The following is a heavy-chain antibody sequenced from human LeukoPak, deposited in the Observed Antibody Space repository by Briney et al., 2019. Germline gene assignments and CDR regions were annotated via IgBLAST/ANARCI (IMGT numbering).Heavy chain of an antibody. J-gene: IGHJ1*01. CDR3: AKDRGDFSGWFF. CDR1: GFTFSDYY. V-gene: IGHV3-11*05. Sequence: GGSLRLSCAASGFTFSDYYMSWIRQAPGKGLEWVSYISSSSSYTNYADSVKGRFTISRDNSKNSLYLQMSSLRIEDTALYYCAKDRGDFSGWFFWGQGTLVTVSS. CDR2: ISSSSSYT. D-gene: IGHD6-19*01.